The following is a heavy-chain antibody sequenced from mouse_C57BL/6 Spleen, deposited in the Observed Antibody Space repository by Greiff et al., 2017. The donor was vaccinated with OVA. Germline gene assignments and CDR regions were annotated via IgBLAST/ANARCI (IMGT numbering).Heavy chain of an antibody. CDR3: TRRPLGFDY. CDR1: GYTFTDYE. D-gene: IGHD6-1*01. Sequence: LVESGAELVRPGASVTLSCKASGYTFTDYEMHWVKQTPVHGLEWIGAIDPETGGTAYNQKFKGKAILTADKSSSTAYMELRSLTSEDSAVYYCTRRPLGFDYWGQGTTLTVSS. CDR2: IDPETGGT. J-gene: IGHJ2*01. V-gene: IGHV1-15*01.